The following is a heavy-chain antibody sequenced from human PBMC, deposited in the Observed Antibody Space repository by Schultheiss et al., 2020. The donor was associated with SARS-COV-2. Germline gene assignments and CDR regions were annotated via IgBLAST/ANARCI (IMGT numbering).Heavy chain of an antibody. CDR2: ISYDGSNK. CDR3: AKTLQWLGHYFDY. D-gene: IGHD6-19*01. J-gene: IGHJ4*02. CDR1: GFTFDDYG. Sequence: GGSLRLSCAASGFTFDDYGMSWVRQAPGKGLEWVAVISYDGSNKYYADSVKGRFTISRDNSKNTLYLQMNSLRAEDTAVYYCAKTLQWLGHYFDYWGQGTLVTVSS. V-gene: IGHV3-30*18.